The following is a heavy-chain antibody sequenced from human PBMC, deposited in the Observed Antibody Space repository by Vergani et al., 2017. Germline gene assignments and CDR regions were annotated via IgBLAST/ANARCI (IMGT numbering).Heavy chain of an antibody. V-gene: IGHV3-9*01. D-gene: IGHD2-15*01. CDR1: GFTFSSYA. Sequence: EVQLLESGGGLVQPGGSLRLSCAASGFTFSSYAMHWVRQAPGKGLEWVSGISWNSGSIGYADSVKGRFTISRDNAKNSLYLQMNSLRAEDTALYYCAKVLGYCSGGSCYSDTDYYYGMDVWGQGTTVTVSS. CDR2: ISWNSGSI. J-gene: IGHJ6*02. CDR3: AKVLGYCSGGSCYSDTDYYYGMDV.